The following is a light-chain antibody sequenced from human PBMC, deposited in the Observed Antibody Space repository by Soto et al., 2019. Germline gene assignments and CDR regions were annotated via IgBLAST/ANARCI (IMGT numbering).Light chain of an antibody. J-gene: IGKJ1*01. V-gene: IGKV3-20*01. Sequence: VMTQSPGTLSLSPGERATLSCRASQSISSSDLAWYQHRPGQAPRLLIYAASSRATGIPVRFSGSGSGTDFTLSISRLEPEDFAVYYCQHYGSSSWTFGQGTKVDIK. CDR2: AAS. CDR1: QSISSSD. CDR3: QHYGSSSWT.